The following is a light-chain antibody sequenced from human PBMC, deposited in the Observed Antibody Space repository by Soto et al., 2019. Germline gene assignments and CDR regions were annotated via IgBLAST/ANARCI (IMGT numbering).Light chain of an antibody. V-gene: IGKV3-15*01. CDR2: GAS. Sequence: EIVLTHSPATLALSPGEGATLSLSASQSVSSYLAWYQQKPGQAPRLLIYGASTRATGIPARFSGSGSGTEFTLTINSLQSEDFAVYYCQQYNDRPPITFGQGTRLEIK. CDR1: QSVSSY. CDR3: QQYNDRPPIT. J-gene: IGKJ5*01.